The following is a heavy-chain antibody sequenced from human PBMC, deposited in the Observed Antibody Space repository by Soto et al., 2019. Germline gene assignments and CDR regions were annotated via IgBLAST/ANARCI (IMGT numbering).Heavy chain of an antibody. CDR2: ISFSGTT. J-gene: IGHJ1*01. CDR1: GLSCSSGVYY. Sequence: SDTQSLNHSFTGLSCSSGVYYWSWIRQHPGKGLEWIGYISFSGTTYYSPSLRSRVAISRDTSTNQFSLKLSSVTAADTAIYYCTRGVAAWGQG. D-gene: IGHD6-19*01. V-gene: IGHV4-31*03. CDR3: TRGVAA.